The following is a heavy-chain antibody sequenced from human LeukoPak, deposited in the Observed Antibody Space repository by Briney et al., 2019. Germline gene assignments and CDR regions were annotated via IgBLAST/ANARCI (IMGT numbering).Heavy chain of an antibody. J-gene: IGHJ6*02. D-gene: IGHD1-26*01. CDR1: GFTFSSYG. Sequence: GGSLRLSCAASGFTFSSYGMYWVRQAPGKGLEWVAVISYDGSNKYYADSVKGRFTISRDNSKNTLYLQMNSLRAEDTAVYYCAKIVTYYYYGMDVWGQGTTVTVSS. CDR3: AKIVTYYYYGMDV. CDR2: ISYDGSNK. V-gene: IGHV3-30*18.